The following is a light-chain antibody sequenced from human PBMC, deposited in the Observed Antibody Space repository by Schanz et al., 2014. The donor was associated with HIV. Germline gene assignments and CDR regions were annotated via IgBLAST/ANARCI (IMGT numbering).Light chain of an antibody. V-gene: IGLV2-14*03. Sequence: QSALTQPASMSGSPGQSISISCTGSSSDIGGYKCVSWYQQHPDTAPKLVIYDVVKRPSGVSNRFSGSKSGNTASLTNSGLQAEDEADYYCCSYAGIYSILFGGGTKLTVL. J-gene: IGLJ2*01. CDR1: SSDIGGYKC. CDR3: CSYAGIYSIL. CDR2: DVV.